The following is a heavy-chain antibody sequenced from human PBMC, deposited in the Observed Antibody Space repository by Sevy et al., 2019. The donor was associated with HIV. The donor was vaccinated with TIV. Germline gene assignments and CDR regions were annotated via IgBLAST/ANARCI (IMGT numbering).Heavy chain of an antibody. Sequence: SETLSLTCAVYGGSLSGYYWSWIRQPPGKGLEWIGEINHSGSTNYNPSLKSRVTISVDTSKNQFSLKLSSVTAADTAVYYCASLVAATRFGFYYYGMDVWGQGTTVTVSS. CDR2: INHSGST. J-gene: IGHJ6*02. V-gene: IGHV4-34*01. D-gene: IGHD2-15*01. CDR1: GGSLSGYY. CDR3: ASLVAATRFGFYYYGMDV.